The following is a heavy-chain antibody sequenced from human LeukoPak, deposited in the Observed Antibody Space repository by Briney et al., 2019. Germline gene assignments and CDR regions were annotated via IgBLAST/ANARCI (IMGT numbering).Heavy chain of an antibody. Sequence: VASVQVSCKLSGYKLITTSVHWVRQAPGEGLEWMGGFDPDEGHTIYAQKFRGRLTLNEDTSIDTAYMGLSSLRTDDTAVYYCATDRPSGYDDVYFDYWGQGSLVIVPS. CDR1: GYKLITTS. CDR2: FDPDEGHT. D-gene: IGHD3-16*01. CDR3: ATDRPSGYDDVYFDY. V-gene: IGHV1-24*01. J-gene: IGHJ4*02.